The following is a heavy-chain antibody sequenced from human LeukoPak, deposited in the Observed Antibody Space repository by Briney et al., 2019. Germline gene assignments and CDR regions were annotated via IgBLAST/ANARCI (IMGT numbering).Heavy chain of an antibody. J-gene: IGHJ3*02. Sequence: GGSLRLSCAASGFIFSNYAMSWVRQAPGKGLEWVSAISGSGGTTYYADSMQGRFTISRDKSRNTLYLQMNSLRAEDTAVYYCAKDIVVVPAGQGAFDIWGQGTMVTVSS. V-gene: IGHV3-23*01. CDR1: GFIFSNYA. D-gene: IGHD2-2*01. CDR3: AKDIVVVPAGQGAFDI. CDR2: ISGSGGTT.